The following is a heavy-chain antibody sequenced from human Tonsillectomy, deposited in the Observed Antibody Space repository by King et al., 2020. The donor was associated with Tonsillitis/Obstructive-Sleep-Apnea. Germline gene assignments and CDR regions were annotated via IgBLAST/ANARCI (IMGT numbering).Heavy chain of an antibody. V-gene: IGHV3-23*04. Sequence: VQLVESGGGLVQPGGSLRLSCAASGFTFSSYAMSWVRQAPGKGLEWVSGISGSGYITYYADSVKGRFTISRDNSKNTLYLQLNSLRAEDTAVYYCARAGRFMRNRMKNFGLFRHYYYIDVWGKGTTVTVSS. CDR1: GFTFSSYA. J-gene: IGHJ6*03. CDR3: ARAGRFMRNRMKNFGLFRHYYYIDV. D-gene: IGHD3/OR15-3a*01. CDR2: ISGSGYIT.